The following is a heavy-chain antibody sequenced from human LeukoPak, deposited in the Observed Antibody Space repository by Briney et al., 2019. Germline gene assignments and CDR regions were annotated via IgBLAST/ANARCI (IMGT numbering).Heavy chain of an antibody. Sequence: SETLSLTCTVSGGSISTYYWSWIRQPPGKGLEWIGYIYYSGSTNYNPSLKSRVTISVDTSKNQFSLKLSSVTAADTAVYYCARTRRGSSGWPYCFDYWGQGTLVTVSS. CDR2: IYYSGST. J-gene: IGHJ4*02. CDR1: GGSISTYY. D-gene: IGHD6-19*01. CDR3: ARTRRGSSGWPYCFDY. V-gene: IGHV4-59*01.